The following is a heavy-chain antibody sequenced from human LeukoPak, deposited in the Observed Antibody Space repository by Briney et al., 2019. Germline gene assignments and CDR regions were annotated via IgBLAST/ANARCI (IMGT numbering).Heavy chain of an antibody. CDR3: ARSVVAAAPFDY. CDR1: GFTVSSNY. V-gene: IGHV3-53*01. Sequence: GGSLRLSCAASGFTVSSNYMSWVRQAPGKGLEGVAVIYSGGSTYYADSVKGRFTISRDNSKNTLYLQMNSLRAEDTAVYYCARSVVAAAPFDYWGQGTLVTVSS. CDR2: IYSGGST. D-gene: IGHD3-22*01. J-gene: IGHJ4*02.